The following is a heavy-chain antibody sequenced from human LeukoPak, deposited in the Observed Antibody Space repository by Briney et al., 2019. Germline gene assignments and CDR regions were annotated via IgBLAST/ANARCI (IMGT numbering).Heavy chain of an antibody. J-gene: IGHJ4*02. D-gene: IGHD4-17*01. CDR3: ARGHTAVTRHFDF. CDR2: ISVSATT. V-gene: IGHV3-23*01. CDR1: GFTFNNYA. Sequence: PGGSLRLSCAASGFTFNNYAMSWVRQAPGKGLEWVSAISVSATTYYADSVMGRFTISRDNSKNTLYLQMNSLRVEDTAVYYCARGHTAVTRHFDFWGQGTLVTVSS.